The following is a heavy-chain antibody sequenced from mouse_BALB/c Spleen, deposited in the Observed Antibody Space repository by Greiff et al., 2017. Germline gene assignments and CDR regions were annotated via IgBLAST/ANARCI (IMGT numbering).Heavy chain of an antibody. CDR2: IWAGGST. CDR3: ARDGITTAIAY. CDR1: GFSLTSYG. D-gene: IGHD1-2*01. J-gene: IGHJ3*01. Sequence: VKLQESGPGLVTPSQSLSITCTVSGFSLTSYGVHWVRQPPGKGLEWLGVIWAGGSTNYNSALMSRLSISKDNSKSQVFLKMNSLQTDDTAMYYCARDGITTAIAYWGQGTLVTVSA. V-gene: IGHV2-9*02.